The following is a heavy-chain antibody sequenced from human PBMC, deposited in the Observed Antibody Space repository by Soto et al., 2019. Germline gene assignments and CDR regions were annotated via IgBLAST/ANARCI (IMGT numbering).Heavy chain of an antibody. V-gene: IGHV4-34*01. CDR3: ARGSAFRSPYYYYYMDV. Sequence: SETLSLTCAVYGGSFSGYYWSWIRQPPGKGLEWIGEINHSGSTNYNPSLKSRVTISVDTSKNQFSLKLSSVTAADTAVYYCARGSAFRSPYYYYYMDVWGKGTKVTVSS. CDR2: INHSGST. CDR1: GGSFSGYY. J-gene: IGHJ6*03.